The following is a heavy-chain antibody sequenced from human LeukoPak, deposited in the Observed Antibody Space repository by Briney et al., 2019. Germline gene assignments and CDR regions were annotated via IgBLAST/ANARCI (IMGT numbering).Heavy chain of an antibody. CDR1: GFTFSSHG. CDR2: ISYDGSNK. D-gene: IGHD3-22*01. V-gene: IGHV3-30*18. CDR3: AKSTYYYDSSGYYLDYYGMDV. Sequence: PGRSLRLSCAASGFTFSSHGMHWVRQAPGKGLEWVAVISYDGSNKYYADSVKGRFTISRDNSKNTLYLQMNSLRAEDTAVYYCAKSTYYYDSSGYYLDYYGMDVWGRGTTVTVSS. J-gene: IGHJ6*02.